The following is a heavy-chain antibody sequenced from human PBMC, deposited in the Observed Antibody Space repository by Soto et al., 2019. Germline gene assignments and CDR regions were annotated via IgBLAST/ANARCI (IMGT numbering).Heavy chain of an antibody. D-gene: IGHD3-9*01. V-gene: IGHV1-2*02. CDR3: ARDRSLRYFDWFHDY. CDR1: GYTFTGYY. J-gene: IGHJ4*02. CDR2: INPNSGGT. Sequence: ASVKVSCKASGYTFTGYYMHWVRQAPGQGLEWMGWINPNSGGTNYAQKFQGRVNMTRETSISTAYMELSRLRSDDTAVYYCARDRSLRYFDWFHDYWGQGTLVTVSS.